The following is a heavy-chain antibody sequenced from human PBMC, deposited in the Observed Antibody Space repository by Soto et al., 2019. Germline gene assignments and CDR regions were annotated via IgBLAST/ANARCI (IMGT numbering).Heavy chain of an antibody. CDR3: ARHMRLAGYYYYGMDV. J-gene: IGHJ6*02. Sequence: PGESLKISCKGSGYSFTSYWIGWVRQMPGKGLEWMGIIYPGDSDTRYSPSFQGQVTISADKSISTAYLQWSSLKASDTAMYYCARHMRLAGYYYYGMDVWGQGTTVTVSS. V-gene: IGHV5-51*01. CDR1: GYSFTSYW. D-gene: IGHD3-16*01. CDR2: IYPGDSDT.